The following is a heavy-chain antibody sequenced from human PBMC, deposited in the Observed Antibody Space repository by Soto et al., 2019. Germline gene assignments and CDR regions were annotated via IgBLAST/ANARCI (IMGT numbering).Heavy chain of an antibody. CDR1: GYTFTSYG. CDR3: ARADYDILTGLVYGMDV. V-gene: IGHV1-18*01. J-gene: IGHJ6*02. D-gene: IGHD3-9*01. Sequence: SVKVSCKASGYTFTSYGISWVRQAPGQGLEWMGWISAYNGNTNYAQKLQGRVTMTTDTSTSTAYMELRSLRSDDTAAYYCARADYDILTGLVYGMDVWGQGTTVTVSS. CDR2: ISAYNGNT.